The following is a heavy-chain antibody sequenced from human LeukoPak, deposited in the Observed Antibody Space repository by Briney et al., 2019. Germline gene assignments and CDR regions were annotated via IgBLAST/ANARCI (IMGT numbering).Heavy chain of an antibody. CDR3: ARYAVAGTSWSNAFDI. Sequence: PSETLSLTCTVSGGSISSYYWSWLRQPAGKGLEWIGRIYTSGSTNYNPSLKSRVTMSVDTSKNQFSLKLSSVTAADTAVYYCARYAVAGTSWSNAFDIWGQGTMVTVSS. CDR2: IYTSGST. CDR1: GGSISSYY. V-gene: IGHV4-4*07. J-gene: IGHJ3*02. D-gene: IGHD6-19*01.